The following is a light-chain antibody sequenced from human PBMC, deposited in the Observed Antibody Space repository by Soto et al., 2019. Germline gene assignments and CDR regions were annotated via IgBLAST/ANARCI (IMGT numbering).Light chain of an antibody. Sequence: EIVMTQSPATLSVSPGERATLSCRASQSVGSNLAWYQQKPGQAPRLLIYGASTRATGIPARFSGSGSGTEFTLTISSLQSEDFAVYYCQQYNNWPPGIVTFGPGTKVDIK. J-gene: IGKJ3*01. CDR3: QQYNNWPPGIVT. CDR1: QSVGSN. CDR2: GAS. V-gene: IGKV3-15*01.